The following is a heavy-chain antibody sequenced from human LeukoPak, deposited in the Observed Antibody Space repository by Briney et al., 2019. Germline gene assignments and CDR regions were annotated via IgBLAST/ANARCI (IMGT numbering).Heavy chain of an antibody. CDR1: GGSISSYY. J-gene: IGHJ2*01. CDR2: VYTSGST. Sequence: SETLSLTCTVSGGSISSYYWSWIRQAAGKGLEWIGRVYTSGSTNYNPSLESRVTISVDTSKNQFSLKLSSVTAADTAVYYCARGYDGSGYYYRNWYFDLWGRGTLVTVSS. D-gene: IGHD3-22*01. V-gene: IGHV4-4*07. CDR3: ARGYDGSGYYYRNWYFDL.